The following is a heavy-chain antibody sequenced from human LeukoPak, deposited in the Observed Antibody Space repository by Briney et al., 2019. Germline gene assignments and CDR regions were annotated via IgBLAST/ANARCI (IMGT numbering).Heavy chain of an antibody. CDR3: ATGGGPKYYDIVTGYSI. J-gene: IGHJ3*02. CDR2: FDPEDGET. Sequence: ASVKVSCKVSGYTLTELSMHWVRQAPGKGLEWMGGFDPEDGETIYAQKFQGRVTMTEDTSTDTAYMELSSLRSEDTAVYYCATGGGPKYYDIVTGYSIWGQGTMVTVSS. D-gene: IGHD3-9*01. CDR1: GYTLTELS. V-gene: IGHV1-24*01.